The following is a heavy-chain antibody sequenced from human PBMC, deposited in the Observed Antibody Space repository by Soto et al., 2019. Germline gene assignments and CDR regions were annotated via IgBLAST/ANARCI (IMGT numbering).Heavy chain of an antibody. CDR3: VRDLIPSGSSYLAY. J-gene: IGHJ4*02. D-gene: IGHD2-21*01. CDR1: GFTFNSYW. CDR2: INTDGTRT. Sequence: EVQLVESGGGLVQPGGSLRLPCEASGFTFNSYWMHWFRQAPGKGLVWVSRINTDGTRTSYADSVKGRFTISRDNAKNTLYLQMHSPRAEDTAVYYCVRDLIPSGSSYLAYWGQGNLVTVSS. V-gene: IGHV3-74*01.